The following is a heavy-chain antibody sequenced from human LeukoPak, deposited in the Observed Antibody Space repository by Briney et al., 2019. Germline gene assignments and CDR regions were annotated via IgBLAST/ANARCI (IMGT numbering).Heavy chain of an antibody. CDR1: GYSISSGYY. J-gene: IGHJ4*02. V-gene: IGHV4-4*07. CDR2: IYTSGST. D-gene: IGHD4-11*01. CDR3: ARVHSNYDRSYFDY. Sequence: PSETLSLTCTVSGYSISSGYYWGWIRQPAGKGLEWIGRIYTSGSTNYNPSLKSRVTMSVDTSKNQFSLKLSSVTAADTAVYYCARVHSNYDRSYFDYWGQGTLVTVSS.